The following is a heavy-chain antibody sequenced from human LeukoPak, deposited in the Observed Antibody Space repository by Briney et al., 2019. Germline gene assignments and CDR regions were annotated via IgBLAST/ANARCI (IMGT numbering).Heavy chain of an antibody. CDR1: GFTFDDYA. V-gene: IGHV3-9*01. D-gene: IGHD1/OR15-1a*01. CDR2: ISWNSGSI. J-gene: IGHJ4*02. Sequence: GGSLRLSCAASGFTFDDYAMHWVRQAPGKGLEWVSGISWNSGSIGYADSVKGRFTISRDNAKNSLYLQMNSLRAEDTAVYYCARNRGHQQFDYWGQGTLVTVSS. CDR3: ARNRGHQQFDY.